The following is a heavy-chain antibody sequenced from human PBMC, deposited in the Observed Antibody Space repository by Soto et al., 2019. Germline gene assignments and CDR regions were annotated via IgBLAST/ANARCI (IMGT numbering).Heavy chain of an antibody. CDR1: GGSISSYY. J-gene: IGHJ5*02. V-gene: IGHV4-59*01. CDR2: IYYSGST. D-gene: IGHD3-10*01. Sequence: ETLSLTCTVSGGSISSYYWSWIRQPPGKGLEWIGYIYYSGSTNYNPSLKSRVTISVDTSKNQFSLKLSSVTAADTAVYYCARVTTMVRGVIVTSLLDPWGQGTLVTVSS. CDR3: ARVTTMVRGVIVTSLLDP.